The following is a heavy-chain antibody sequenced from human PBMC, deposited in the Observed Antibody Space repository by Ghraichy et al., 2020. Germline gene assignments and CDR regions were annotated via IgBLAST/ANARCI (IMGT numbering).Heavy chain of an antibody. CDR2: IKQDGSEK. J-gene: IGHJ3*02. D-gene: IGHD3-3*01. V-gene: IGHV3-7*01. CDR1: GFNFSSYW. CDR3: ARDRFDFWSGYGARDAFDI. Sequence: GGSLRLSCAASGFNFSSYWMSWVRQAPGKGLEWVANIKQDGSEKYYVDSVKGRFTISRDNAKNSLYLQMNSLRAEDTAVYYCARDRFDFWSGYGARDAFDIWGPGTMVTVSS.